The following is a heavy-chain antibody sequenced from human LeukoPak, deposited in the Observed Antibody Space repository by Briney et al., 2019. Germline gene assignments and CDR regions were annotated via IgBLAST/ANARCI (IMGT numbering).Heavy chain of an antibody. J-gene: IGHJ4*02. CDR1: GFTFSSYG. CDR3: ARAGYCSGGSCYGSDY. CDR2: IWYDGSIQ. Sequence: AGGSLGLSCAASGFTFSSYGMHWVRQAPGKGLEWVAAIWYDGSIQYYADSVKGRFTISRDNSKNTLYLQMDSLRAEDTAVYYCARAGYCSGGSCYGSDYWGQGTLVSVSS. D-gene: IGHD2-15*01. V-gene: IGHV3-33*01.